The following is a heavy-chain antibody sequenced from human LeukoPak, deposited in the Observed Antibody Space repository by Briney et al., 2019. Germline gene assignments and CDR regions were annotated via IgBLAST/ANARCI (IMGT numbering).Heavy chain of an antibody. J-gene: IGHJ4*02. CDR2: ISYDGSNK. D-gene: IGHD3-10*01. V-gene: IGHV3-30-3*01. CDR1: GFTFSSYA. Sequence: PGGSLRLSCAASGFTFSSYAMHWVRQAPGKGLEGVAVISYDGSNKYYADSVKGRFTISRDNSKNTLYLQMNSLRAEDTAVYYCARDLEMATTNYGDYWGQGTLVTVSS. CDR3: ARDLEMATTNYGDY.